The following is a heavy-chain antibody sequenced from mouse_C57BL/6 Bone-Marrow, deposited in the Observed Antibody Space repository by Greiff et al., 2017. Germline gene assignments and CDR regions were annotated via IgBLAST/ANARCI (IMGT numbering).Heavy chain of an antibody. V-gene: IGHV1-81*01. CDR1: GYTFTSYG. Sequence: QVQLQQSGAELARPGASVKLSCKASGYTFTSYGISWVKQRTGQGLEWIGEIYPRSGTTYYNEKFKGKATLTADKSSSTAYMELRSLTSEDSAVYFCARDGYYFLDYAMDYWGQGTSVTVSS. J-gene: IGHJ4*01. CDR3: ARDGYYFLDYAMDY. CDR2: IYPRSGTT. D-gene: IGHD2-3*01.